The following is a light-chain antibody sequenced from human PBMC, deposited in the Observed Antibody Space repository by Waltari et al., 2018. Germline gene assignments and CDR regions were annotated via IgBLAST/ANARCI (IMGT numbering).Light chain of an antibody. V-gene: IGLV8-61*01. J-gene: IGLJ3*02. CDR1: SGSVSTTSY. CDR2: KAG. Sequence: QTVVTQEPSLSVSPGGTVTLTCALSSGSVSTTSYVSWYQQTPGQAPRTLVYKAGARSSGVPDPFSGSILGNKAALTITGAQAEDDSDYYCLIYMGSGIWVFGGGTKLTVL. CDR3: LIYMGSGIWV.